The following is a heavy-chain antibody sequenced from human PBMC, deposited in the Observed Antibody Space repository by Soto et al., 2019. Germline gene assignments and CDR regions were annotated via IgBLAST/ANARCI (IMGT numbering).Heavy chain of an antibody. J-gene: IGHJ4*02. V-gene: IGHV4-4*08. CDR3: ARIGLTSALL. D-gene: IGHD4-17*01. CDR1: GGSIRSYY. CDR2: IYNSGST. Sequence: SETLSLTCTVFGGSIRSYYWSWVRQPPGKGLEWIGYIYNSGSTYYNPPLRSRVTISIDTSKNLFFLNLTSVTAADTAVYFCARIGLTSALLWGQGTLVTVSS.